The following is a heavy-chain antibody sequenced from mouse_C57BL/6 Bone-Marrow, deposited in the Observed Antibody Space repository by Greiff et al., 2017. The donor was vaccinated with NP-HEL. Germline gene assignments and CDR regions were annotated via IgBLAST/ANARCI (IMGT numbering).Heavy chain of an antibody. J-gene: IGHJ2*01. CDR1: GYTFTTYP. V-gene: IGHV1-47*01. D-gene: IGHD2-4*01. CDR3: ARGVYYDYYFDY. CDR2: FHPYNDDT. Sequence: VQVVESGAELVKPGASVKMSCKASGYTFTTYPIEWMKQNHGKSLEWIGNFHPYNDDTKYNEKFKGKATLTVEKSSSTVYLELSRLTSDDSAVYYCARGVYYDYYFDYWGQGTTLTVSS.